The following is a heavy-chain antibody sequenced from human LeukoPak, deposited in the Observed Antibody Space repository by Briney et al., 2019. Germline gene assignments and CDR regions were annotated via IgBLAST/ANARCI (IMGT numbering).Heavy chain of an antibody. D-gene: IGHD6-13*01. CDR3: ARDRAAAGNY. Sequence: PGGSLRLSCAASGFTFSSYSMNWVRQAPGKGLEWVSSISGSSSYIYYADSVKGRFTISRDNAKNSLYLQMNSLRAEDTAVYYCARDRAAAGNYWGLGTLVTVSS. CDR1: GFTFSSYS. V-gene: IGHV3-21*01. CDR2: ISGSSSYI. J-gene: IGHJ4*02.